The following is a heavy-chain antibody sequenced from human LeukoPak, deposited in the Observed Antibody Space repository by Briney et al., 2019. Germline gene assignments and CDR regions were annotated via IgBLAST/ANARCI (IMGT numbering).Heavy chain of an antibody. CDR3: TDAVAG. D-gene: IGHD4-23*01. V-gene: IGHV3-53*05. CDR1: GLSVGNNY. CDR2: IYTDGST. Sequence: GGSLRLSCAASGLSVGNNYVTWVRQPPGKGLEWVSVIYTDGSTYYADSVKGRFIISRDSSKNTLYLQMNSQRAEDTAVYYCTDAVAGWGQGTLVTVSS. J-gene: IGHJ4*02.